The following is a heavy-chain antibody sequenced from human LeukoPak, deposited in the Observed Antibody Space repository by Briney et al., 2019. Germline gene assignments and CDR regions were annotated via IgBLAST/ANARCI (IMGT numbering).Heavy chain of an antibody. D-gene: IGHD1-1*01. Sequence: GGSLRLSCAASGFTFSNYWMSWVRQAPGKGLEWVSYISSSGSTIYYADSVKGRFTISRDNAKNSLYLQMNSLRVEDTAVYYCARSAGTWFDPWGQGTLVTVSS. CDR1: GFTFSNYW. CDR2: ISSSGSTI. CDR3: ARSAGTWFDP. V-gene: IGHV3-11*04. J-gene: IGHJ5*02.